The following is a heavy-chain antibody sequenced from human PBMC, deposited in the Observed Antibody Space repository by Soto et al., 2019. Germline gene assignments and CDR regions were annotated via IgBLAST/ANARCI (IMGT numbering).Heavy chain of an antibody. J-gene: IGHJ1*01. CDR1: GFSLSTSGVG. Sequence: SGPTLVNPTQTLTLTCTFSGFSLSTSGVGVGWIRQPPGKALEWLALIYWDDDKRYSPSLKSMLTITKDTSKNQVVLTMTNMDPVDTATYYCAHRHYGCPDFGEFQHWGQRTLVTVSS. CDR2: IYWDDDK. V-gene: IGHV2-5*02. D-gene: IGHD3-3*01. CDR3: AHRHYGCPDFGEFQH.